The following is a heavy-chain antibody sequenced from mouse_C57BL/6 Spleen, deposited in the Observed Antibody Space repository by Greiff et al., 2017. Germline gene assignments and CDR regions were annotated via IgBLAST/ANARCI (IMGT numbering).Heavy chain of an antibody. V-gene: IGHV1-26*01. CDR3: ARETMVTAYWYLDV. CDR2: INPNNGGT. Sequence: EVQLQQSGPELVKPGASVKISCKASGYTFTDYYMNWVKQSHGKSLEWIGDINPNNGGTSYNQKFKGKATLTVDTSSSTAYMELRSLTSEDSAVYYCARETMVTAYWYLDVWGTGTTVTVSS. D-gene: IGHD2-2*01. CDR1: GYTFTDYY. J-gene: IGHJ1*03.